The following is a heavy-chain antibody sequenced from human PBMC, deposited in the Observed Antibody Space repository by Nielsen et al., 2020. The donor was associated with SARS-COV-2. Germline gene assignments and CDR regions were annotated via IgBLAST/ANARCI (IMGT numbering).Heavy chain of an antibody. J-gene: IGHJ4*02. Sequence: WIRQPPGKGLEWVSAISGSGGSTYYADFVKGRFTISRDNSKNTLYLQMNSLRAEDTAVYYCAKGILTGYYIIDYWGQGTLVTVSS. V-gene: IGHV3-23*01. CDR2: ISGSGGST. D-gene: IGHD3-9*01. CDR3: AKGILTGYYIIDY.